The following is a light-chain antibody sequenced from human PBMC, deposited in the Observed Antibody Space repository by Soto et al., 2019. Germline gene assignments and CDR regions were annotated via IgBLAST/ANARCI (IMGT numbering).Light chain of an antibody. CDR2: GAS. V-gene: IGKV3-20*01. Sequence: EIVMTQSPGTLSLSPGERATLSCRASQSVISTYLAWYQQKPGQAPRLLIYGASSRATSIPDRFSGSGSGTDFTLTISRLEPEDFAVYYCQQYGSSPITFGQGTRLEIK. CDR1: QSVISTY. J-gene: IGKJ5*01. CDR3: QQYGSSPIT.